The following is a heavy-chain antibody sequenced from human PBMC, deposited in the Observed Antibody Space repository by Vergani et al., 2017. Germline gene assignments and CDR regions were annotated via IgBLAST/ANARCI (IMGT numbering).Heavy chain of an antibody. CDR2: IKQDGSEK. Sequence: EVQLVESGGGLVQPGGSLRLSCAASGFTFSSYWMSWVRQAPGKGLEWVGNIKQDGSEKYYVDSVKGRFTSSRDNATNSLYLQMNSLRAEDTAVYYCARGGWIQLWPVDYWGQGTLVTVSS. V-gene: IGHV3-7*01. CDR1: GFTFSSYW. D-gene: IGHD5-18*01. J-gene: IGHJ4*02. CDR3: ARGGWIQLWPVDY.